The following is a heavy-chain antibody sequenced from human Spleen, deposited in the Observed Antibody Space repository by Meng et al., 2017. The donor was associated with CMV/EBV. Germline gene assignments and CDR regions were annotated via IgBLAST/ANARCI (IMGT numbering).Heavy chain of an antibody. J-gene: IGHJ3*02. D-gene: IGHD3-22*01. CDR3: ARAVMAPYDSSDPGAFDI. CDR1: GFTLSSHG. V-gene: IGHV3-30*02. Sequence: GGSLRLSCAASGFTLSSHGMHWVRQAPGKGLEWVAFIQFDGSNKYYADSLKGRFTISRDNAKNSLYLQMNSLRAEDTAVYYCARAVMAPYDSSDPGAFDIWGQGTMVTVSS. CDR2: IQFDGSNK.